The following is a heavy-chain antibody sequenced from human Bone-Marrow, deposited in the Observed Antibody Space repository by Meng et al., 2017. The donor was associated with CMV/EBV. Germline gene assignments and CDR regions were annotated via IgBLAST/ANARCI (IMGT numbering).Heavy chain of an antibody. Sequence: GGSLRLSCAVSGSTFSSYSMNWVRQAPGKGLEWVSSISSSSSYIYYTDSLKGRFTISRDNAKNSLYMQMNSLRAEDTAVYYCAREDVDYGEGFDIWGQGTMVTVSS. V-gene: IGHV3-21*01. CDR3: AREDVDYGEGFDI. CDR2: ISSSSSYI. CDR1: GSTFSSYS. D-gene: IGHD4-17*01. J-gene: IGHJ3*02.